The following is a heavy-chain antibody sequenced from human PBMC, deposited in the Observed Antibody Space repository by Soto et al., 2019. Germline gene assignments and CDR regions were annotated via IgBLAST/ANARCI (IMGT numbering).Heavy chain of an antibody. J-gene: IGHJ4*02. Sequence: QVQLVESGGGVVQPGRSLRLSCAASGFTFSSYGMHWVRQAPGKGLEWVAVISYDGSNKYYADSVKGRFTISRDNSKNPPYLQMTSLRAEDTAVYYCAPWFGAFDYWGQGTLVTVSS. V-gene: IGHV3-30*03. CDR2: ISYDGSNK. CDR3: APWFGAFDY. D-gene: IGHD3-10*01. CDR1: GFTFSSYG.